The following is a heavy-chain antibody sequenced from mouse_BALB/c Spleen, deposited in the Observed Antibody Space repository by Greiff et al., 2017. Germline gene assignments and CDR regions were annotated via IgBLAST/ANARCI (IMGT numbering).Heavy chain of an antibody. V-gene: IGHV5-6*01. D-gene: IGHD1-1*01. CDR3: ARLDYGSSYWYFDV. Sequence: EVKLMESGGDLVKPGGSLKLSCAASGFTFSSYGMSWVRQTPDKRLEWVATISSGGSYTYYPDSVKGRFTISRDNAKNTLYLQMSSLKSEDTAMYYCARLDYGSSYWYFDVWGAGTTVTVSS. CDR2: ISSGGSYT. CDR1: GFTFSSYG. J-gene: IGHJ1*01.